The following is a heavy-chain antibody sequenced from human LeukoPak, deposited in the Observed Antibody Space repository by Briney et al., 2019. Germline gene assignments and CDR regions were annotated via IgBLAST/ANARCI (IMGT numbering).Heavy chain of an antibody. J-gene: IGHJ4*02. D-gene: IGHD6-19*01. CDR3: ASYGYTSGWTHFDY. CDR2: IYNSGTT. Sequence: PSETLSLTCTVSGGSISSYYWSCIRQPPGKGLEWIGYIYNSGTTNYNPSLKSRVTISVDTSKNQFSLKLSSVTAADTAVYFCASYGYTSGWTHFDYWGQGILVTVSS. CDR1: GGSISSYY. V-gene: IGHV4-59*01.